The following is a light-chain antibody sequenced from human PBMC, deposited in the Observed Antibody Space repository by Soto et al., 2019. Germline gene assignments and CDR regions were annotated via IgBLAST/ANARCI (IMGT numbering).Light chain of an antibody. CDR1: SSNIGSET. J-gene: IGLJ3*02. Sequence: QSVLTQPPSASGTPVQRVTISCSGSSSNIGSETVNWYQQVPGTAPKLLIYANNQRPSGVPDRFSVSKSGTSASLAIGGLQSEDEADYYCAAWDDSLKGWVFGGGTQLTVL. V-gene: IGLV1-44*01. CDR2: ANN. CDR3: AAWDDSLKGWV.